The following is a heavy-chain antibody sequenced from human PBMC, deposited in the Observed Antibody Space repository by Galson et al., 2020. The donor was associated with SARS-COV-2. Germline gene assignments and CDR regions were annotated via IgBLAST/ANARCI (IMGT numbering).Heavy chain of an antibody. D-gene: IGHD3-10*01. J-gene: IGHJ4*02. CDR1: GFTFSNYA. V-gene: IGHV3-23*01. Sequence: GGSLRLSCAGSGFTFSNYAMSWVRQAPGKGLEWLSSIGGTNTDTHYADSVRGRFTISRDNSKNTLYLQMSRLTTDDTAVYYCTKDFRGHGGTWYDYWGQGTLLTVSS. CDR3: TKDFRGHGGTWYDY. CDR2: IGGTNTDT.